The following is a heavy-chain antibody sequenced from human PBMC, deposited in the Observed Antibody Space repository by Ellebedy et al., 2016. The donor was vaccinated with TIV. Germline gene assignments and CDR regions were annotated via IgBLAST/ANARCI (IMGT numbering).Heavy chain of an antibody. CDR3: ARERGYSYGIDY. Sequence: MPSETLSLTCTVSGGAISNGDHFWSWIRQPPGKGLESIVYTYYSGTTFYNPPLKSRVLISVDGSKNQFSLKLSSVTDADTAVYYCARERGYSYGIDYWGQGILVTVSS. D-gene: IGHD5-18*01. CDR1: GGAISNGDHF. CDR2: TYYSGTT. J-gene: IGHJ4*02. V-gene: IGHV4-30-4*01.